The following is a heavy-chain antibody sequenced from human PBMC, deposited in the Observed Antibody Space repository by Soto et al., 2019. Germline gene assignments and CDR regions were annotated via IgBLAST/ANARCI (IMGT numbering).Heavy chain of an antibody. CDR2: ISGSGGST. V-gene: IGHV3-23*01. CDR1: GFTFSSYA. D-gene: IGHD3-16*01. J-gene: IGHJ4*02. Sequence: GGSLRLSCAASGFTFSSYAMSWVRHAPGKGLEWVSAISGSGGSTYYADSVKGRFTISRDNSKNTLYLQMNSLRAEDTAVYYCAKAHLGYDYVWGSSLEYWGQGTLVTVSS. CDR3: AKAHLGYDYVWGSSLEY.